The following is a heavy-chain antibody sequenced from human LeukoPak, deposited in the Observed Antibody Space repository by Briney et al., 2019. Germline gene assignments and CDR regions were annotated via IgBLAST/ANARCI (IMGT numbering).Heavy chain of an antibody. CDR1: RFSFSDYT. V-gene: IGHV3-23*01. J-gene: IGHJ4*02. CDR2: ISESGGST. D-gene: IGHD5-24*01. CDR3: AKDKNGKMATIMVDY. Sequence: GGSLRLSCAASRFSFSDYTMSWVRQLPGKGLEWVSGISESGGSTYYADSVKGRFTSSRDNSKNTLYLQMNSLRAEDTAVYYCAKDKNGKMATIMVDYWGQGTLVTVSS.